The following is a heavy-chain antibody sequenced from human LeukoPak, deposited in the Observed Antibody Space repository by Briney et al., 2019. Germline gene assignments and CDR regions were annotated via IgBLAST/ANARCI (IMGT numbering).Heavy chain of an antibody. Sequence: GGSLRLSCAASGFTFSSYWMSWVRQAPGKGLEWVANIKQDGSEKYYVDSVKGRFTISRDNAKNSLYLQMNSLRPEGTALYYCAKRSAAGTVGYFDYWGQGTLVTVSS. J-gene: IGHJ4*02. V-gene: IGHV3-7*03. D-gene: IGHD6-13*01. CDR1: GFTFSSYW. CDR2: IKQDGSEK. CDR3: AKRSAAGTVGYFDY.